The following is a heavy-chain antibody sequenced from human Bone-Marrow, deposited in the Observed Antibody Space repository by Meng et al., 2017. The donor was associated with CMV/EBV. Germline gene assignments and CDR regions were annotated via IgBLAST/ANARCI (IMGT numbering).Heavy chain of an antibody. CDR2: INHSGST. CDR3: ASTPRTDDFWSGSYAFDI. D-gene: IGHD3-3*01. Sequence: SETLSLTCTVSGYSISSGYYWSWIRQPPGKGLEWIGEINHSGSTNYNPSLKSRVTISVDTSKNQFSLKLSSVTAADTAVYYCASTPRTDDFWSGSYAFDIWGQGTMVTVSS. CDR1: GYSISSGYY. J-gene: IGHJ3*02. V-gene: IGHV4-38-2*02.